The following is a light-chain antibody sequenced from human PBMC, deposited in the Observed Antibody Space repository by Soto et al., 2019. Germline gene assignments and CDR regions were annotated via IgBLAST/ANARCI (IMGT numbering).Light chain of an antibody. CDR2: LNSDGSH. V-gene: IGLV4-69*01. Sequence: QPVLTQSPSASASLGASVKLTCTPSSGHSNYAIAWHQQQPEKGPRYLMRLNSDGSHNKGDGIPDRFSGSSSGAERYLIISSLQSEDEADYYCQTWGTGIVVFGGGTKLTVL. CDR3: QTWGTGIVV. J-gene: IGLJ3*02. CDR1: SGHSNYA.